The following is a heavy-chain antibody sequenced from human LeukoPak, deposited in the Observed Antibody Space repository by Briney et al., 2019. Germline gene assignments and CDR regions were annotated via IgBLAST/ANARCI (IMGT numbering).Heavy chain of an antibody. CDR1: GYTFTSYD. CDR2: MNPNSGNT. V-gene: IGHV1-8*01. D-gene: IGHD2-15*01. J-gene: IGHJ6*02. Sequence: ASVKVSCKASGYTFTSYDINRVRQATGQGLEWMGWMNPNSGNTGYAQKFQGRVTMTRNTSISTAYMELSSLRSEDTAVYYCARAEHFGYCSGGSCYYYGMDVWGQGTTVTVSS. CDR3: ARAEHFGYCSGGSCYYYGMDV.